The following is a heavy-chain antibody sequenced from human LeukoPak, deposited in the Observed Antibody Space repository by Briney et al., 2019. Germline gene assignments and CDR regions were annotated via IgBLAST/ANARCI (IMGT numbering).Heavy chain of an antibody. J-gene: IGHJ3*02. Sequence: PGGSLRLSCAASGFTFGSYEMNWVRQAPGKGLEWVSYISSSGSTIYYADSVKGRFTISRDNAKNSLYLQMNSLRAEDTAVYYCARETSYYYDSTGDASDIWGQGTMVTVSS. V-gene: IGHV3-48*03. CDR2: ISSSGSTI. CDR1: GFTFGSYE. D-gene: IGHD3-22*01. CDR3: ARETSYYYDSTGDASDI.